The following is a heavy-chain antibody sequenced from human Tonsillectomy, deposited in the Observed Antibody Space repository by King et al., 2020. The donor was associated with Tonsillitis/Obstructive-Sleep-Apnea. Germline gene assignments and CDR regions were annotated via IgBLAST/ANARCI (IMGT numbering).Heavy chain of an antibody. CDR3: ARGGTYFYGSGSYYPFDY. D-gene: IGHD3-10*01. J-gene: IGHJ4*02. Sequence: QLVQSGAEVKKPGASLKVSCKASGYTFTSHYIHWVRQAPGQGLEWMGIINPNVGSTSCAHKFQGRVTVTRDTSTSTVYMGLSSLRSEDTAVYYCARGGTYFYGSGSYYPFDYWGQGTLVTVSS. CDR1: GYTFTSHY. CDR2: INPNVGST. V-gene: IGHV1-46*01.